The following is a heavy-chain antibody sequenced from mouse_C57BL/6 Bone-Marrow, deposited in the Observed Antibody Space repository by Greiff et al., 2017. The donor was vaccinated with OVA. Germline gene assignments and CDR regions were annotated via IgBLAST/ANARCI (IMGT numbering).Heavy chain of an antibody. CDR1: GYTFTSYW. J-gene: IGHJ2*01. CDR2: IYPGSGST. D-gene: IGHD1-1*01. V-gene: IGHV1-55*01. CDR3: AGGVITTVHFDY. Sequence: VQLQQPGAELVKPGASVKMSCKASGYTFTSYWITWVKQRPGQGLEWIGDIYPGSGSTNYNEKFKSKATLTVDTSSSTAYMQLSSLTSEDSAVYYCAGGVITTVHFDYWGQGTTLTVSS.